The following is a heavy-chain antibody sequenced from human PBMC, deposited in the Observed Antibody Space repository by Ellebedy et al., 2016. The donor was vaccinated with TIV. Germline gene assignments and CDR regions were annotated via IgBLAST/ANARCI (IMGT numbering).Heavy chain of an antibody. J-gene: IGHJ4*02. CDR3: ARSSDIVVPAAVDY. CDR1: GGTFNNYA. CDR2: IIPIFGTT. V-gene: IGHV1-69*13. Sequence: AASVKVSCKASGGTFNNYAISWVRQAPGQGLEWMGGIIPIFGTTNYAQQFQGRVTITADESTSTAYMELSSLRSDDTARYYCARSSDIVVPAAVDYWGQGTLVTVSS. D-gene: IGHD2-2*01.